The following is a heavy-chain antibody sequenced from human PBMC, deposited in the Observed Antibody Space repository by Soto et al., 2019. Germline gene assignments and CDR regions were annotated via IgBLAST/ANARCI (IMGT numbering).Heavy chain of an antibody. CDR2: IYYSGST. J-gene: IGHJ4*02. Sequence: SETLSLTCTVSGGSISSYYWGWIRQPPGKGLEWIGYIYYSGSTNYNPSLKSRVTISVDTSKNQFSLKLSSVTAADTAVYYCARGPAGMATIRGNFDYWGQGTLVTVSS. V-gene: IGHV4-59*01. CDR3: ARGPAGMATIRGNFDY. CDR1: GGSISSYY. D-gene: IGHD5-12*01.